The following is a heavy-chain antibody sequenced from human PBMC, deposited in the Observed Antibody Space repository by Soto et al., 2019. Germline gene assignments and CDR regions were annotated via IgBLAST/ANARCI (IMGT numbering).Heavy chain of an antibody. J-gene: IGHJ4*02. CDR2: IYYSGST. Sequence: SGTLSLTCTVSGGSISSGDYYWSWIRQPPGKGLEWIGYIYYSGSTYYNPSLKSRVTISVDTSKNQFSLKLSSVTAADTAVYYCARDRLPGYYDSSGYYDYWGQGPLVTDSS. CDR1: GGSISSGDYY. CDR3: ARDRLPGYYDSSGYYDY. V-gene: IGHV4-30-4*01. D-gene: IGHD3-22*01.